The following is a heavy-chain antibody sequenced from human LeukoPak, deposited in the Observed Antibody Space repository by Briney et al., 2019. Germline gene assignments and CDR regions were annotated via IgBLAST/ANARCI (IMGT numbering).Heavy chain of an antibody. J-gene: IGHJ4*02. Sequence: SETLSLTCAVSGGSISSSNWWSWVRQPSGKGLEWIGEIYHSGSTNYNPSLKSRVTISVDKSKNQFSLKLSSVTAADTAVYYCASGAPGHYCDHFDYWGQGTLLTVSS. D-gene: IGHD3-22*01. V-gene: IGHV4-4*02. CDR2: IYHSGST. CDR1: GGSISSSNW. CDR3: ASGAPGHYCDHFDY.